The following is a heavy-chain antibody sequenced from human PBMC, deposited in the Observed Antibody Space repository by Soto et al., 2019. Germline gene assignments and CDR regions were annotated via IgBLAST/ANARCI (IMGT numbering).Heavy chain of an antibody. V-gene: IGHV3-23*01. CDR1: GFTFSSYW. D-gene: IGHD3-3*01. Sequence: GGSLRLSCAASGFTFSSYWLSWVRQAPGKGLEWVANIKQDGSGGSTYYADSVKGRFTISRDNSKNTLYLQMNSLRAEDTAVYYCAKGVTIAPYYMDVWGKGTTVTVSS. CDR3: AKGVTIAPYYMDV. J-gene: IGHJ6*03. CDR2: IKQDGSGGST.